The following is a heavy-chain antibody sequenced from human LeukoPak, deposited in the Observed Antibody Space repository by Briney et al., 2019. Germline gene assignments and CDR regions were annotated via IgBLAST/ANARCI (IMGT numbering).Heavy chain of an antibody. CDR1: GGSISSSSYY. CDR3: ARLDNSSWYDY. CDR2: IYYSGST. V-gene: IGHV4-39*01. J-gene: IGHJ4*02. D-gene: IGHD6-13*01. Sequence: PSETLSLTCTVSGGSISSSSYYWGWIRQPPGKGLEWIGSIYYSGSTYYNPSLKSRVTISVDTSKNQFSLKLSSVTAADTAVYYCARLDNSSWYDYWGQRPVVTVSS.